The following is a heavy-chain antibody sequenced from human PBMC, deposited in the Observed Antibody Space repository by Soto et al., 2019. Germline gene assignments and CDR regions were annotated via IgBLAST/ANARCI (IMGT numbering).Heavy chain of an antibody. CDR1: GFTFNNAW. Sequence: GGSLRLSCAASGFTFNNAWMNWVRQAPGKGLEWVGRIKSKSDGGTTDYAAPVEGRFTISRDDSKNVLSLQMYSLKDEDTAMYYCTAGLHGDPYYYYYGMDVWGQGTAVTVSS. J-gene: IGHJ6*02. D-gene: IGHD3-10*01. CDR3: TAGLHGDPYYYYYGMDV. V-gene: IGHV3-15*07. CDR2: IKSKSDGGTT.